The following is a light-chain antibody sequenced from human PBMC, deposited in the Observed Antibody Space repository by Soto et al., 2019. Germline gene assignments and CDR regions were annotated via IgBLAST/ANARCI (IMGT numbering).Light chain of an antibody. CDR3: QQYGSSPWT. Sequence: GERATLSCRASQSVSSSYLAWYQQTPGQAPRLLIYAASSRATGIPDRFSGSGSGTDFTLTISRLEPEDFAVYYCQQYGSSPWTFGQGTKVDIK. J-gene: IGKJ1*01. V-gene: IGKV3-20*01. CDR1: QSVSSSY. CDR2: AAS.